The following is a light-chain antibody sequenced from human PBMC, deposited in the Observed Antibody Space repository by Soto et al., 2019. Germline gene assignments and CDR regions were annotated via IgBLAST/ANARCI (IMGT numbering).Light chain of an antibody. CDR1: SSNIGTTS. J-gene: IGLJ7*01. V-gene: IGLV1-44*01. CDR2: DNV. Sequence: QSVLAQTPSASGTPGQRLSISCSGSSSNIGTTSVNWYQHVPGAAPQLLIYDNVYRPSEVPDRFSGSKSGTSASLAISGLRSDDEADYYCAAWDDSLNGWVFGGGTQLTVL. CDR3: AAWDDSLNGWV.